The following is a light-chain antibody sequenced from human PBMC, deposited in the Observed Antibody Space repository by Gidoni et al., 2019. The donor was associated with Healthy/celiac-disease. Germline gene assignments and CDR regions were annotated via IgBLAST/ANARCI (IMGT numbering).Light chain of an antibody. Sequence: DIQMTQSPSSLSASVGDRVTITCRASQSISNFLNWYQHKPGKAPKLLIYAASSLQSGVPSRFSGSDSGTDFTLTISSLQPEDFATYYCQQSYTTPWTFGQGTKVEIK. CDR1: QSISNF. CDR3: QQSYTTPWT. CDR2: AAS. V-gene: IGKV1-39*01. J-gene: IGKJ1*01.